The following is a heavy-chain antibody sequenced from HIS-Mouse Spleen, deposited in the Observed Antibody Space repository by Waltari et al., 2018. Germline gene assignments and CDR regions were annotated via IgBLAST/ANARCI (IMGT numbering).Heavy chain of an antibody. V-gene: IGHV4-39*07. J-gene: IGHJ2*01. CDR2: IYSSGST. Sequence: QLQLQESGPGLVKPSETLSLTCTVSGCSISSSSYYCGWIRQPPGKGLEWIGSIYSSGSTDYDAVLKSRVTISVDTSKNQVSLKLSSVTAADTAVYYCAREIPYSSSWYDWYFDLWGRGTLVTVAS. CDR3: AREIPYSSSWYDWYFDL. CDR1: GCSISSSSYY. D-gene: IGHD6-13*01.